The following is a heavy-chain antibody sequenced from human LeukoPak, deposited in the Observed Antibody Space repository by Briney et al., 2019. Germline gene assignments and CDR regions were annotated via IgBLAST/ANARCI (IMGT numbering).Heavy chain of an antibody. CDR1: GFTFSSYG. D-gene: IGHD6-13*01. V-gene: IGHV3-30*03. J-gene: IGHJ6*02. CDR3: ARDGPRIAHYYYYGMDV. Sequence: PGRSLRLSCAASGFTFSSYGMHWVRQAPGKGLEWVAVISYDGSNKYYADSVKGRFTISRDNSKNTLYLQMNSLRAEDTAVYYCARDGPRIAHYYYYGMDVWGQGTTVTVSS. CDR2: ISYDGSNK.